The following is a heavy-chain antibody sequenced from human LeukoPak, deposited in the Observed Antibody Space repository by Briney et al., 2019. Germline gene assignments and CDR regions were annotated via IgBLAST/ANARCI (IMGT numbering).Heavy chain of an antibody. D-gene: IGHD5-24*01. J-gene: IGHJ4*02. CDR1: GFTFSSYE. CDR3: ARVGDGYNYDFDY. V-gene: IGHV3-48*03. CDR2: ISSSGSTI. Sequence: GGSLRLSCAASGFTFSSYEMNWVRQAPGKGLEWVPYISSSGSTIYYADSVKGRFTISRDNAKNSLYLQMNSLRAEDTAVYYCARVGDGYNYDFDYWGQGTLVTVSS.